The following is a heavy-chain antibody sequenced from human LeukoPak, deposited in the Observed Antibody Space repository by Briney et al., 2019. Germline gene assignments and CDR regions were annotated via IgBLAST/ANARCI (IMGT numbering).Heavy chain of an antibody. J-gene: IGHJ4*02. Sequence: GGSLRLSCAASGFSFSDYAMHWVRQAPGKGLEWVAVISYDGSNKYYADSVKGRFTISRDNSKNTLYLQMNSLRAEDTAVYYCARARLGELSLLNYWGQGTLVTVSS. V-gene: IGHV3-30-3*01. D-gene: IGHD3-16*02. CDR2: ISYDGSNK. CDR1: GFSFSDYA. CDR3: ARARLGELSLLNY.